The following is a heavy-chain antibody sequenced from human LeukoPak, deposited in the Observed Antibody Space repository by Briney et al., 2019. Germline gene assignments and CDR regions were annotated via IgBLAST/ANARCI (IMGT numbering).Heavy chain of an antibody. CDR1: GFAFSNYG. Sequence: PGGSLRLSCAASGFAFSNYGMNWVRQAPGKGLEWVSSISSSSSYIYYADSVKGRFTISRDNAKNSLYLQMNSLRAEDTAVYYCARDRAGVWGSYRYITERGYFDYWGQGTLVTVSS. J-gene: IGHJ4*02. CDR3: ARDRAGVWGSYRYITERGYFDY. D-gene: IGHD3-16*02. CDR2: ISSSSSYI. V-gene: IGHV3-21*01.